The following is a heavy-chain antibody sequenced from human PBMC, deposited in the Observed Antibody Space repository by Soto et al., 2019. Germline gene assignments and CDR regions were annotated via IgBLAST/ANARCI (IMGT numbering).Heavy chain of an antibody. J-gene: IGHJ4*02. Sequence: QVQLMQSGSEVKKPGSSVKISCKAFGGTFNSNAFSWVRQVPGQGLAWMGGLAVILGTPNYAQKFQGRVTLSADETTTTAYMEVTSLTSEDTAVYYCASGYYDSSGYSIDYWGQGTQITVSS. CDR1: GGTFNSNA. D-gene: IGHD3-22*01. CDR2: LAVILGTP. V-gene: IGHV1-69*01. CDR3: ASGYYDSSGYSIDY.